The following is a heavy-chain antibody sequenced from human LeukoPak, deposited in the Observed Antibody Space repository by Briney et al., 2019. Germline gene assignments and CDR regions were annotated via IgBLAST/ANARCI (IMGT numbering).Heavy chain of an antibody. CDR2: IKSKTDGGTT. Sequence: GGSLRLSCAASGFTFSNAWMSRVRQAPGKGLEWVGRIKSKTDGGTTDYAAPVKGRFTISRDDSKNTLYLQMNSLKTEDTAVYYCTTDLMWWELSLFDYWGQGTLVTVSS. D-gene: IGHD2-15*01. J-gene: IGHJ4*02. CDR1: GFTFSNAW. CDR3: TTDLMWWELSLFDY. V-gene: IGHV3-15*01.